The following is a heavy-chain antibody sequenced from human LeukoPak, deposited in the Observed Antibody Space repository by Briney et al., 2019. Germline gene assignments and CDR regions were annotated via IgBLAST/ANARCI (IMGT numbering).Heavy chain of an antibody. V-gene: IGHV1-69*04. CDR2: IIPIFGIA. Sequence: SVKVSCKASGGTFSSYAISWVRQAPGQGLEWMGRIIPIFGIANYAQKFQGRVTITADKSTSTAYMELRSLRSDDTAVYYCARDRRGSWTLWGQGTLVTVSS. CDR3: ARDRRGSWTL. J-gene: IGHJ4*02. D-gene: IGHD6-13*01. CDR1: GGTFSSYA.